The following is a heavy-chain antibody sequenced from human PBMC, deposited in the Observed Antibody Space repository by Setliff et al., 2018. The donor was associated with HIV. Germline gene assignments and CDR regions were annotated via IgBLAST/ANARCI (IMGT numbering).Heavy chain of an antibody. CDR1: GLSLSTSGVG. J-gene: IGHJ4*02. Sequence: SGPRGEPTQTLTLTCTFSGLSLSTSGVGVGWIRQSPGKALEWLAFIYWNNNKHYSTSLKSRLTVTKDTSKNRVVFTMTNMDPVDTATYYCAYSGRQLRGPYFDFWGQGTPVTVS. V-gene: IGHV2-5*01. CDR2: IYWNNNK. D-gene: IGHD1-1*01. CDR3: AYSGRQLRGPYFDF.